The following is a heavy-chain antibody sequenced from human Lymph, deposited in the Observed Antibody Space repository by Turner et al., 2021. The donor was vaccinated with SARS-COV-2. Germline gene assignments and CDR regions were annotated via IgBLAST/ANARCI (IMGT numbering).Heavy chain of an antibody. Sequence: QVQLQESGPGLVKPSGTLSLTCAVSGASISSSNWWSWVRQPPGKGLEWIGEIYHSGSTNYNPSLKSRVTISVDKSKNQFSLKLSSVTAADTAVYYCATKHCSSGSCSYFDYWGQGTLVTVSS. CDR3: ATKHCSSGSCSYFDY. CDR2: IYHSGST. CDR1: GASISSSNW. D-gene: IGHD2-15*01. J-gene: IGHJ4*02. V-gene: IGHV4-4*02.